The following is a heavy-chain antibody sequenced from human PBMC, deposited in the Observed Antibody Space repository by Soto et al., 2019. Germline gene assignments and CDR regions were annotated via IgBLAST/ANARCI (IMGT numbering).Heavy chain of an antibody. CDR1: GFSLSDYW. J-gene: IGHJ4*02. CDR3: VRGANGYYYFDY. Sequence: EVQLVESGGGLVQPGGSLRLSCAASGFSLSDYWMHWVRQAPGEGLVWLSRITRDGSSTNYADSVKGRFTISRDNAKNTLYLQVNSLRGEDTAVYYCVRGANGYYYFDYWGQGTLVTVSS. CDR2: ITRDGSST. D-gene: IGHD5-18*01. V-gene: IGHV3-74*01.